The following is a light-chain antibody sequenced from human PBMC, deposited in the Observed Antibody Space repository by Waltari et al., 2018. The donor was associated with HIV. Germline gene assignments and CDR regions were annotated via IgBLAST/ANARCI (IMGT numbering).Light chain of an antibody. CDR1: SSDVGGYNY. CDR3: SAYAGSNNLV. Sequence: QSALTQPPSASGSPGQSVTISCTGTSSDVGGYNYVSWYQQRPGKAPKLMIYEVSKRPAVGADRFCGYKAGSTASVSVSGLQAEDEADYFCSAYAGSNNLVFGGGTKLTVL. J-gene: IGLJ2*01. V-gene: IGLV2-8*01. CDR2: EVS.